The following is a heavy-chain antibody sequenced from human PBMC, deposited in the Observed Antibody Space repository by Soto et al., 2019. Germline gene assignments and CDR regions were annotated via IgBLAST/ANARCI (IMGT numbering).Heavy chain of an antibody. V-gene: IGHV1-2*02. J-gene: IGHJ4*02. CDR2: INPNSGGT. D-gene: IGHD6-19*01. CDR1: GYTFIAYH. Sequence: QVQLVQSGAEAKKPGASVKVSCKASGYTFIAYHIHWLRQAPGQGLEWMGWINPNSGGTNYAQEFQDRVTMTRATSISKAYMELSRLTSDDTAMYYCAKDHGSGWYEGFDYWGQGTLVTVSP. CDR3: AKDHGSGWYEGFDY.